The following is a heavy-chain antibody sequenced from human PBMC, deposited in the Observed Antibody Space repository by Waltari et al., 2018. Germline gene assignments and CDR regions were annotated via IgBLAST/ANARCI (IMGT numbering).Heavy chain of an antibody. Sequence: QVQLQESGPGLVKPSQTLSLTCTVSGGSISSGSYYWSWIRQPAGKGLEWIGRIYTSGSTNYNPSLKSRVTMSVDTSKNQCSLKLSSVTAADTAVYYCVRRSIAARPGFDAFDIWGQGTMVTVSS. CDR2: IYTSGST. CDR1: GGSISSGSYY. D-gene: IGHD6-6*01. V-gene: IGHV4-61*02. CDR3: VRRSIAARPGFDAFDI. J-gene: IGHJ3*02.